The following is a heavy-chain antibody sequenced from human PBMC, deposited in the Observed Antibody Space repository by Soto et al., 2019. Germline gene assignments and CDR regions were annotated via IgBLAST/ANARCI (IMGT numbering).Heavy chain of an antibody. Sequence: QVQLQQWGAGLLKPSETLSLTCAVYGGSFSGYYWSWIRQPPGKGLEWIGEINHSGSTNYNPSLKSRVTISVDTSKNQFSLKLSSVTAADTAVYYCARLYRIQLWLDYYYYYGMDVWGQGTTVTVSS. V-gene: IGHV4-34*01. CDR2: INHSGST. D-gene: IGHD5-18*01. J-gene: IGHJ6*02. CDR3: ARLYRIQLWLDYYYYYGMDV. CDR1: GGSFSGYY.